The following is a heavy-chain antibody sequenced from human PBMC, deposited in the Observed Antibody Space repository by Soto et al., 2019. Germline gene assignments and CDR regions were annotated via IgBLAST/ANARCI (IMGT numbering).Heavy chain of an antibody. CDR3: ARDRSYSLDV. Sequence: EVQLVESGGGLLQPGGSLRLSCAVSGSTFSNDWMHWVRQAPGKGLVWVSHINSDGSSTNYADFVKGRFTIARVNAKKTVYLQMNSLRAEDTAVYYCARDRSYSLDVWGQGTTVTVSS. CDR1: GSTFSNDW. CDR2: INSDGSST. J-gene: IGHJ6*02. V-gene: IGHV3-74*01.